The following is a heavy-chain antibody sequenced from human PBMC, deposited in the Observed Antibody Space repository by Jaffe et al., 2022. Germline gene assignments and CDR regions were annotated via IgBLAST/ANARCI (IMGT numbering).Heavy chain of an antibody. CDR2: IYHSGST. CDR3: ARVFGTGQGVIIWSPPYMDV. Sequence: QVQLQESGPGLVKPSGTLSLTCAVSGGSISSSNWWSWVRQPPGKGLEWIGEIYHSGSTNYNPSLKSRVTISVDKSKNQFSLKLSSVTAADTAVYYCARVFGTGQGVIIWSPPYMDVWGKGTTVTVSS. J-gene: IGHJ6*03. V-gene: IGHV4-4*02. D-gene: IGHD3-10*01. CDR1: GGSISSSNW.